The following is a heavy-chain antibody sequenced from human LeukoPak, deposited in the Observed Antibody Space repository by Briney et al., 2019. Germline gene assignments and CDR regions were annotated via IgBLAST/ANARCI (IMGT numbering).Heavy chain of an antibody. CDR2: IKQDGSEK. V-gene: IGHV3-7*01. CDR3: AKGVVPSKGNWFDP. D-gene: IGHD2-2*01. J-gene: IGHJ5*02. CDR1: GFTFSAYW. Sequence: GGSLRLSCAASGFTFSAYWMNWVRQAPGKGLEWVANIKQDGSEKYYVDSVKGRFTISRDNAKNSLYLQMNSLRAEDTAVYYCAKGVVPSKGNWFDPWGQGTLATVSS.